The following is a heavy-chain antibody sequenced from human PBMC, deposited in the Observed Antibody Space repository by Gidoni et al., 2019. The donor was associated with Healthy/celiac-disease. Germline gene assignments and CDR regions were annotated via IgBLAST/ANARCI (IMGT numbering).Heavy chain of an antibody. J-gene: IGHJ6*03. CDR3: ARDPDYMDV. V-gene: IGHV3-21*01. CDR1: GFTFSSYS. CDR2: ISSSSSYI. Sequence: EVQLVESGGGLVKPGGSLRPSCAASGFTFSSYSMNWCRQAPGKGLEWFSSISSSSSYIYYAGSVKGRFTISRDNAKYSLYLQMNSLRAEDTAVYYCARDPDYMDVWGKGTTVTVSS.